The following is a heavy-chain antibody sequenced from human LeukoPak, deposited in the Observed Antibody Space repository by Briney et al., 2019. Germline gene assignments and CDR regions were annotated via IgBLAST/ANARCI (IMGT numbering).Heavy chain of an antibody. CDR1: GGSISSSSYY. V-gene: IGHV4-39*01. CDR2: IYYSGST. CDR3: ARQVYGIAVAGAPGWFYP. D-gene: IGHD6-13*01. Sequence: SKTLSLTCTVSGGSISSSSYYWGWIRQPPGKGLEWIVSIYYSGSTYDNPSLKSRVTISVDTSKNQFSLKLSSVTAADTAVYYCARQVYGIAVAGAPGWFYPWGQGTLVTVSS. J-gene: IGHJ5*02.